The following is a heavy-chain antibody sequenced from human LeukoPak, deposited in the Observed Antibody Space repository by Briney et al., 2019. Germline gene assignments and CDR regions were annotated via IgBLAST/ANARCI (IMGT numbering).Heavy chain of an antibody. CDR2: INHSGST. D-gene: IGHD3-10*01. CDR1: GGSFSGYY. Sequence: PSETLSLTCAVNGGSFSGYYWSSIRQPQGKGVEWIGEINHSGSTNYNPSLKSRVTISVDTSKNQFSLKLSSVTAADTAVYYCARGSMVQGVNLDYWGQGTLVTVSS. V-gene: IGHV4-34*01. CDR3: ARGSMVQGVNLDY. J-gene: IGHJ4*02.